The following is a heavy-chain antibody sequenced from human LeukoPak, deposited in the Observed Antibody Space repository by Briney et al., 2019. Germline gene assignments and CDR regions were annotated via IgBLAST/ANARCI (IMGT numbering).Heavy chain of an antibody. V-gene: IGHV3-33*06. D-gene: IGHD2-15*01. CDR3: AKATCSGASCFSNSRDAFDI. CDR1: GLIFSDFG. Sequence: GGSLRLSCAASGLIFSDFGMHWVRQAPGKGREWMAIIWYDGSKKYYTDPVKGRFTISRDNSQNTMYLQMNSLRVEDTAVYYCAKATCSGASCFSNSRDAFDIWGQGTMVTVSS. CDR2: IWYDGSKK. J-gene: IGHJ3*02.